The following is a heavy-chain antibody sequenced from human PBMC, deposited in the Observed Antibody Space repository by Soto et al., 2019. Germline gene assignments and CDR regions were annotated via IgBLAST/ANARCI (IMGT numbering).Heavy chain of an antibody. V-gene: IGHV5-51*01. Sequence: PGASLKISCKGSGYSFTSYWIGCVRQMRGKGLEWMGIIYAGDSDTRYSPSFQGQVTISADKSFSTAYLQWSSLKASDTAMYYCARQEYSSWSPAFDFWGQGTMVTVSS. D-gene: IGHD6-6*01. CDR2: IYAGDSDT. J-gene: IGHJ3*01. CDR3: ARQEYSSWSPAFDF. CDR1: GYSFTSYW.